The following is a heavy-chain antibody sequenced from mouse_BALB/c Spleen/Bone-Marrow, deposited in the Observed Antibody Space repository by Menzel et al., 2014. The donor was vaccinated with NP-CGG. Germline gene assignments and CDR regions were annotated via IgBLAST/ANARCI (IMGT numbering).Heavy chain of an antibody. Sequence: EVQLQQSGAELVKPGASVKLSCTASGFNIKDTYMNWVKQRPEQGLEWIGRIDPANGNTKYDRKFQGKATITADKSSNTAYLQLCSLTSEDTAVYYCARERAYDYAYAMDYWGQGTSVTVSS. J-gene: IGHJ4*01. D-gene: IGHD2-4*01. V-gene: IGHV14-3*02. CDR2: IDPANGNT. CDR1: GFNIKDTY. CDR3: ARERAYDYAYAMDY.